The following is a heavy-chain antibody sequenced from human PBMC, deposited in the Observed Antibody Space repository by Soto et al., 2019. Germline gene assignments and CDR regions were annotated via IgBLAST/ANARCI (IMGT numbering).Heavy chain of an antibody. V-gene: IGHV6-1*01. Sequence: SQTLSLTCAISGDSVSSNSAAWNWIRQSPSRGLEWLGRTYYRSKWYNDYAVSVKSRITINPDTSKNQFPLQLNSVTPEDTAVYYCARWDSSGWQGVYYGMDVWGQGTTVTVSS. J-gene: IGHJ6*02. D-gene: IGHD6-19*01. CDR1: GDSVSSNSAA. CDR3: ARWDSSGWQGVYYGMDV. CDR2: TYYRSKWYN.